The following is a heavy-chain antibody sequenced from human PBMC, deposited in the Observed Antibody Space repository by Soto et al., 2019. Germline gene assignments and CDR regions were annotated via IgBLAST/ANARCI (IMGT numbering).Heavy chain of an antibody. CDR1: GFTFSSYW. Sequence: EVQLVESGGGLVQPGGSLRLSCAASGFTFSSYWMSWVRQAPGKGLEWVANIKQDGSEKYYVDSVKGRFTISRDNAKNSLYLQMNSRRAEDTAVYYWAREAGIAAAGNRNYFDYWGQGTLVTVSS. V-gene: IGHV3-7*03. CDR2: IKQDGSEK. CDR3: AREAGIAAAGNRNYFDY. D-gene: IGHD6-13*01. J-gene: IGHJ4*02.